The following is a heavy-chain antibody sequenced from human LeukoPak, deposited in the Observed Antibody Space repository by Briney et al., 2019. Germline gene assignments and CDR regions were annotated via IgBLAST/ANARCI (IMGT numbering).Heavy chain of an antibody. CDR2: IYTSGIT. D-gene: IGHD6-6*01. CDR3: ARDRGSSPYYYYYMDV. V-gene: IGHV4-61*02. CDR1: GGSISSGSYY. J-gene: IGHJ6*03. Sequence: SETLSLXCTVSGGSISSGSYYWRWIRQPAGKGLEWIGRIYTSGITNYNPSLKSRVTISVDTSKNQFSLKLSSVTAADTAVYYCARDRGSSPYYYYYMDVWGKGTTVTVSS.